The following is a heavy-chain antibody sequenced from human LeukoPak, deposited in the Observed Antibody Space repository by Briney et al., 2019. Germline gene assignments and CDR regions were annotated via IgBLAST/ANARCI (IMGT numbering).Heavy chain of an antibody. V-gene: IGHV1-2*02. CDR3: ARDLRGILNWGSPWFYP. CDR2: INPNSGGT. CDR1: GYTFTSNY. D-gene: IGHD7-27*01. Sequence: ASVTVSCKASGYTFTSNYMHWVRQAPGQGLEWMGWINPNSGGTNYAQKFQGRVTMTRDTAISTAYMELSMLRSDDTAVYYCARDLRGILNWGSPWFYPWGQGALVTVSS. J-gene: IGHJ5*02.